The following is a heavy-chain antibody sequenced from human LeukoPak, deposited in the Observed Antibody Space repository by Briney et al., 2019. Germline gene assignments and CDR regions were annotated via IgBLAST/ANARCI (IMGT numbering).Heavy chain of an antibody. Sequence: ASGKSSCKASGSTFTTIYMDWARQAHGQGLEWMGLINPIGGSTTYPHKCRGSVPTTREMSKSTVYMELRSLRSDDTAVYYCARGGPNYYDSSGYYGGESYWGQGTLVTVSS. CDR2: INPIGGST. D-gene: IGHD3-22*01. J-gene: IGHJ4*02. V-gene: IGHV1-46*01. CDR3: ARGGPNYYDSSGYYGGESY. CDR1: GSTFTTIY.